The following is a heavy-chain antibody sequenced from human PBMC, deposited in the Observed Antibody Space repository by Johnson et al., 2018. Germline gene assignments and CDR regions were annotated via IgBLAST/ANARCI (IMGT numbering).Heavy chain of an antibody. CDR2: IRSKAYSGTT. CDR1: GFTFGDNA. V-gene: IGHV3-49*03. Sequence: VQLVESGGGLVQPGRSLRLSCKSTGFTFGDNAMSWFRQAPGKGLEWVGFIRSKAYSGTTEYAASVKGRLTISREDSENIAFLEMNSLQIEDTAVYYCTAHAPFHHWGQGTLITVSS. CDR3: TAHAPFHH. J-gene: IGHJ1*01.